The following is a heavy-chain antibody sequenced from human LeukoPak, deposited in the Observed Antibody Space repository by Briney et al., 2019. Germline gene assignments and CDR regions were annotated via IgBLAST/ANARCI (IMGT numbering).Heavy chain of an antibody. Sequence: GGSLRLSCAASGFTFSNYGMHWVRQAPGKGLEWVALMWYDGSNKYCADSVKGRFTISRDNSKNTLYLQMNSLRAEDTAVYYCAGSYYNVSDYWGQGTLVTVSS. J-gene: IGHJ4*02. CDR3: AGSYYNVSDY. V-gene: IGHV3-33*01. CDR1: GFTFSNYG. CDR2: MWYDGSNK. D-gene: IGHD3-10*01.